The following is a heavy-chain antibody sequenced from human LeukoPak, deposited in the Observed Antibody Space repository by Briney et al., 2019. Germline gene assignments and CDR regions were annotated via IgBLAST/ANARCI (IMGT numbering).Heavy chain of an antibody. CDR2: INPSVGST. CDR3: AREWKSSGWYRWYYYYGMDV. Sequence: ASVKVSCKASGYTFTSYYLHWVRQAPGQGLEWMGIINPSVGSTTYAQKFQGRVSMTRDTSTSTVYMELSSLRSEDTAVYYCAREWKSSGWYRWYYYYGMDVWGQGTTVTVSS. J-gene: IGHJ6*02. CDR1: GYTFTSYY. D-gene: IGHD6-19*01. V-gene: IGHV1-46*01.